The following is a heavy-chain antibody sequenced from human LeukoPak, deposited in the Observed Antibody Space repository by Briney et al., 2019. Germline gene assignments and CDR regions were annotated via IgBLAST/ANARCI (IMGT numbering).Heavy chain of an antibody. J-gene: IGHJ6*03. D-gene: IGHD6-6*01. CDR3: ARVYSSSFYYYYYMDV. CDR2: ISAYNGNT. V-gene: IGHV1-18*01. Sequence: ASVTVSCKASGYTFTSYGISWVRQATGQGLEWMGWISAYNGNTNYAQKLQGRVTMTTDTSTSTAYMELRSLRSDDTAVYYCARVYSSSFYYYYYMDVWGKGTTVTVSS. CDR1: GYTFTSYG.